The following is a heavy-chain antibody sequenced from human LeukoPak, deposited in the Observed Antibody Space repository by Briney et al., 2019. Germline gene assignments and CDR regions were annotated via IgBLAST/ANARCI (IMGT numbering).Heavy chain of an antibody. V-gene: IGHV1-18*01. Sequence: ASVKVSCKASGGTFSSYAISWVRQAPGQGLEWMGWISAYNGNTNYAQKLQGRVTMTTDTSTSTAYMELRSLRSDDTAVYYCARYRGAVAGTYGMDVWGQGTTVTVSS. D-gene: IGHD6-19*01. CDR1: GGTFSSYA. CDR2: ISAYNGNT. CDR3: ARYRGAVAGTYGMDV. J-gene: IGHJ6*02.